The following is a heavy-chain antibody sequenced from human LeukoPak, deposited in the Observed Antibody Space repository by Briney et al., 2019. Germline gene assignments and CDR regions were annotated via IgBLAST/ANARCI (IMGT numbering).Heavy chain of an antibody. J-gene: IGHJ4*02. CDR2: IYYSGST. Sequence: SETLSLTCTVSGGSISSYYWSWIRQPPGKGLEWIGYIYYSGSTNYNPSLKSRVAISVDTSKNQFSLKLSSVTAADTAVYYCARHKWADGGSYYWLDYWGQGTLVTVSS. D-gene: IGHD1-26*01. CDR1: GGSISSYY. CDR3: ARHKWADGGSYYWLDY. V-gene: IGHV4-59*08.